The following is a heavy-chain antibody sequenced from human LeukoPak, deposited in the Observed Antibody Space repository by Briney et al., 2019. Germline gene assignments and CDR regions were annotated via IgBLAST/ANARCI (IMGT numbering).Heavy chain of an antibody. V-gene: IGHV4-34*01. J-gene: IGHJ4*02. CDR2: INHSGST. D-gene: IGHD6-19*01. CDR3: ARLVGHSSGFDY. Sequence: PSETLSLTCTVSGGSISSYYWGWIRQPPGKGLEWIGEINHSGSTNYNPSPKGRGTISVDTFKNQCSPELSSVNGADTAVYYCARLVGHSSGFDYWGQGTLVTVSS. CDR1: GGSISSYY.